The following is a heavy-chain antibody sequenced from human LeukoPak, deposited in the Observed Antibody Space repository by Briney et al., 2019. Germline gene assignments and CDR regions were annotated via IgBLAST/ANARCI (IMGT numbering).Heavy chain of an antibody. CDR2: IYYSGST. CDR3: ARGAKVRYFDWLLGFDAFDI. J-gene: IGHJ3*02. V-gene: IGHV4-59*01. D-gene: IGHD3-9*01. Sequence: SETLSLTCTVSGGSISSYYWSWIRQPPGKGLEWIGYIYYSGSTNYNPSLKSRVTISVDTSKNQFSLKLSSVTAADTAVYYCARGAKVRYFDWLLGFDAFDIWGQGTMVTVSS. CDR1: GGSISSYY.